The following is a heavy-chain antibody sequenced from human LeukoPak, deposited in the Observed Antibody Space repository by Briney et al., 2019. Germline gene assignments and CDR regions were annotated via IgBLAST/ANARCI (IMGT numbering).Heavy chain of an antibody. CDR2: INWNGGST. CDR1: GFTFDDYG. J-gene: IGHJ6*03. V-gene: IGHV3-20*04. CDR3: ARSGNYYYYMDI. D-gene: IGHD1-14*01. Sequence: GGSLRLSCAASGFTFDDYGMSWVRQAPGKGLEWVSGINWNGGSTGYADSVKGRFTISRDNAKDSLYLQMNSLRAEDTALYYCARSGNYYYYMDIWGKGTTVTVSS.